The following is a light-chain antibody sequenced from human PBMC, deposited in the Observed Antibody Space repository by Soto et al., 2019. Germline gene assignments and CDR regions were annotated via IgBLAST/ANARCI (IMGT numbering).Light chain of an antibody. CDR2: GAS. J-gene: IGKJ2*01. V-gene: IGKV3-15*01. CDR1: QTGTGA. CDR3: QQYNYFPPST. Sequence: EIGMTQSPSTLSVSPGERATLACSASQTGTGALAWYPQKPGHAPRLLLYGASTRASGITDRFNGSGSGTEFTLTIRSLQSEDFAVYYCQQYNYFPPSTLGQRT.